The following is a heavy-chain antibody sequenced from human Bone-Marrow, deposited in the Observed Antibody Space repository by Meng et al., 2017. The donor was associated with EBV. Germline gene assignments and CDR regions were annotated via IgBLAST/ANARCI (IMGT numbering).Heavy chain of an antibody. D-gene: IGHD3-10*01. Sequence: QVPLQQLGAGPLKPSETLSLPCAVYGGSFSGYYWNWIRQPPGKGLEWIGEINHSGSTNYNPSLKSRVTISVDTSKNQFSLKLSSVTAADTAVYYCARGDYGSGSYYSHVGVVYWGQGTLVTVSS. CDR3: ARGDYGSGSYYSHVGVVY. J-gene: IGHJ4*02. CDR1: GGSFSGYY. V-gene: IGHV4-34*01. CDR2: INHSGST.